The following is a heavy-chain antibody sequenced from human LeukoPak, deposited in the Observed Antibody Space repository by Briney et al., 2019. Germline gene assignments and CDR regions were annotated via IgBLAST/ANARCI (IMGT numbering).Heavy chain of an antibody. CDR3: ARDTWFGESGLDY. Sequence: SETLSLTCTVSGGSISGGSYYWSWIRQPAGKGLEWIGRIYTSGSTNYNPSLKSRVTISVDTSKNQFSLKLSSVTAADTAVYYCARDTWFGESGLDYWGQGTPVTVSS. V-gene: IGHV4-61*02. CDR2: IYTSGST. CDR1: GGSISGGSYY. D-gene: IGHD3-10*01. J-gene: IGHJ4*02.